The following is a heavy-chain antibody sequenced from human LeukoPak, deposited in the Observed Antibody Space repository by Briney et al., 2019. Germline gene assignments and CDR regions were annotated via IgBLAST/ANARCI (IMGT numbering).Heavy chain of an antibody. CDR1: GFTFSGSS. CDR2: IRSEPNSYAT. V-gene: IGHV3-73*01. CDR3: TSASSNYSSSWYYYHGMDV. D-gene: IGHD6-13*01. J-gene: IGHJ6*02. Sequence: GGSLRLSFAASGFTFSGSSMHWVRQASGKGLEWVCRIRSEPNSYATAYAASVNGRFTISRDDSKNTAYLQMNSLKTEDTAVYYCTSASSNYSSSWYYYHGMDVWGQGTTVTVSS.